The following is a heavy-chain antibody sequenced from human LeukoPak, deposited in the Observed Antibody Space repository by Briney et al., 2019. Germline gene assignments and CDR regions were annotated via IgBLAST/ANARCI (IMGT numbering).Heavy chain of an antibody. CDR3: ARDSGGYYYVGDYFDY. J-gene: IGHJ4*02. V-gene: IGHV3-23*01. CDR2: LSGSGITT. D-gene: IGHD3-22*01. Sequence: QPGGSLRLSCAASGFTFSNSAMSWVRQAPGKGLEWVSTLSGSGITTYYADSVKGRFTISRDNSKNTLYLQMNSLRAEDTAVYYCARDSGGYYYVGDYFDYWGQGTLVTVSS. CDR1: GFTFSNSA.